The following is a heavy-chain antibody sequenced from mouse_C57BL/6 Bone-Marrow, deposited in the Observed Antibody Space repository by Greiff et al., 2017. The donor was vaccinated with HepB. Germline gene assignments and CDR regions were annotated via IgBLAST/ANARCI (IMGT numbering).Heavy chain of an antibody. Sequence: EVQLQQSGAELVRPGASVKLSCTASGFNIKDDYMHWVKQRPEQGLEWIGWIDPENGDTEYASKFQGKATITADTSSNTAYLQLSSLTSEDTAVYYCPYSKSPYYYAMDYWGQGTSVTVSS. CDR2: IDPENGDT. J-gene: IGHJ4*01. V-gene: IGHV14-4*01. D-gene: IGHD2-5*01. CDR1: GFNIKDDY. CDR3: PYSKSPYYYAMDY.